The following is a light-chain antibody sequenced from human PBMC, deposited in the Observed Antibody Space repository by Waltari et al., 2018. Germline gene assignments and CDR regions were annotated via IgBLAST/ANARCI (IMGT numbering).Light chain of an antibody. CDR1: QSISRN. V-gene: IGKV3-15*01. CDR3: QQYNNWRT. J-gene: IGKJ2*01. Sequence: EVLMTQPPATLSVSPGERATLSCRASQSISRNLAWYQQNPGQPPRLLIYGASTRATGIPARFSGSGSETEFTLTISRLQSEDFAVYYCQQYNNWRTFGQGTKLEIK. CDR2: GAS.